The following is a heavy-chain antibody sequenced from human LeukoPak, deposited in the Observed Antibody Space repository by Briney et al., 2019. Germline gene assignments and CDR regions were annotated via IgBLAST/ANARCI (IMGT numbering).Heavy chain of an antibody. Sequence: HPGGSLRLSCAASGFTFSSYAISWVRQAPGKGLEWVSAISGSGGSTYYADSVKGRFTISRDNSKNTLYLQMNSLRAEDTAVYYCAKDGDGYRYYGSGSYCYFDYWGQGTLVTVSS. D-gene: IGHD3-10*01. CDR2: ISGSGGST. J-gene: IGHJ4*02. CDR3: AKDGDGYRYYGSGSYCYFDY. CDR1: GFTFSSYA. V-gene: IGHV3-23*01.